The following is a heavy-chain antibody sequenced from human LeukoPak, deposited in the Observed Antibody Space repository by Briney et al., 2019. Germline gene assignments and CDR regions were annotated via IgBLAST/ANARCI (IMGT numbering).Heavy chain of an antibody. CDR1: GGSISSYY. D-gene: IGHD3-22*01. V-gene: IGHV4-59*01. J-gene: IGHJ4*02. CDR3: ARHLDDSSGYYYQIPFFDY. CDR2: IYYRGST. Sequence: SETLSLTCTVSGGSISSYYWSWIRQPPGKGLEWIGYIYYRGSTNYNPSLKSRVTISVDTSKNQFSLKLSSVTAADTAVYYCARHLDDSSGYYYQIPFFDYRGQGTLVTVSS.